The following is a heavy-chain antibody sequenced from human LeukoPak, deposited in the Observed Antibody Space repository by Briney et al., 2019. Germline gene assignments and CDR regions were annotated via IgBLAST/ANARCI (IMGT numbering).Heavy chain of an antibody. Sequence: GGSLRLSCAASGFTFGSYWMSWVRQAPGKGLEGVANIKQDGSEKYYVDSVKGRFTISRDNAKNSLYLQMNSLRAEDTAVYYCARDRWGYSYGGDWGQGTLVTVSS. D-gene: IGHD5-18*01. CDR1: GFTFGSYW. V-gene: IGHV3-7*01. CDR2: IKQDGSEK. J-gene: IGHJ4*02. CDR3: ARDRWGYSYGGD.